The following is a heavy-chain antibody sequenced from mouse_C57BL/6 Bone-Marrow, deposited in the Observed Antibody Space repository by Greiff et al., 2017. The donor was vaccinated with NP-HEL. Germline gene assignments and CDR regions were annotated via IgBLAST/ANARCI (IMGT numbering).Heavy chain of an antibody. CDR2: IDPEDGET. CDR1: GFNITDYY. J-gene: IGHJ2*01. CDR3: ALLQPNFDY. Sequence: VQLQQSGAELVKPGASVKLSCTASGFNITDYYMHWVKQRTEQGLEWIGRIDPEDGETKYAAKFKGKATITADTSSNTAYLQLSSLTSEDTAVYYCALLQPNFDYWGQGTTLTVSS. V-gene: IGHV14-2*01.